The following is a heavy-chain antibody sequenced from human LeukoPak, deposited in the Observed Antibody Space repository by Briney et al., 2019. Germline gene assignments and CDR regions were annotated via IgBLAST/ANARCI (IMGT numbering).Heavy chain of an antibody. Sequence: SQTLSLTCAISGDSVSSNSGAWNWIRLSPSSGLEWLGRTYDRSKWYNDSAVSGKSRITINTDTSKNQFHLQLNSLPPEDTAVYYCARERASGYCSGGGCYGYFVYWGQGTLVIVSS. D-gene: IGHD2-15*01. CDR2: TYDRSKWYN. J-gene: IGHJ4*02. V-gene: IGHV6-1*01. CDR1: GDSVSSNSGA. CDR3: ARERASGYCSGGGCYGYFVY.